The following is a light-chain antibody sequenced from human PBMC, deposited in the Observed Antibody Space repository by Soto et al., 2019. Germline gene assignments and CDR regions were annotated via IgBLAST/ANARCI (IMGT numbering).Light chain of an antibody. CDR3: QQSGSSPRT. Sequence: EIVLTQSPGTLSLSPGERATLSCRASQSVSSSYLAWYQQKPGQAPRLLIYGASSRATGIPDRFSGSGSGTDFTVTISRLEPGDFAVYFCQQSGSSPRTFGQGTKVEIK. J-gene: IGKJ1*01. V-gene: IGKV3-20*01. CDR2: GAS. CDR1: QSVSSSY.